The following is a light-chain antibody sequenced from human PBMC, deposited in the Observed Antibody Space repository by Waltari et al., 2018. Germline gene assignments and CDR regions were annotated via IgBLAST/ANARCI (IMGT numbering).Light chain of an antibody. J-gene: IGLJ2*01. CDR3: QAWDSSTYHVV. Sequence: SYELTQPPSVSVSPGQTASISCSGDKLGDKYACWYQQKPGQSPVLFLYQDTKRPSGTPERFSGSNSGNTATLTISGTQAMDEADYYCQAWDSSTYHVVFGGGTKLTVL. V-gene: IGLV3-1*01. CDR2: QDT. CDR1: KLGDKY.